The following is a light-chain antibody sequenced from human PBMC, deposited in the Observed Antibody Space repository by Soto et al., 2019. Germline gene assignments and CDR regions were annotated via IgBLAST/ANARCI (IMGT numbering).Light chain of an antibody. CDR3: QQRSNWPIT. J-gene: IGKJ5*01. V-gene: IGKV3D-20*02. CDR1: HSINTSF. CDR2: AAS. Sequence: EIVLTQSPGTLSLSPGDRATLSCRASHSINTSFLAWFQQKPGQAPRLLIYAASTRATGIPDRFSGSASETDFTLTINRLEPEDSAVYYCQQRSNWPITFGQGTRLEIK.